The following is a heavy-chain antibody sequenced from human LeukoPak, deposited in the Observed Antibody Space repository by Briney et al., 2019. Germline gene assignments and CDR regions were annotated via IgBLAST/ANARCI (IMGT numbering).Heavy chain of an antibody. V-gene: IGHV3-30*02. CDR3: ARDPTPPNYYDSSGYYDCFDY. D-gene: IGHD3-22*01. CDR1: GFTFTSHG. J-gene: IGHJ4*02. Sequence: PGGSLRLSCGASGFTFTSHGMHWVRQAPGKGLEWVAHIRYDGSNKYYADSVKGRFTVSRDNSKNTLYLQMNSLRAEDTAVYYCARDPTPPNYYDSSGYYDCFDYWGQGTLVTVSS. CDR2: IRYDGSNK.